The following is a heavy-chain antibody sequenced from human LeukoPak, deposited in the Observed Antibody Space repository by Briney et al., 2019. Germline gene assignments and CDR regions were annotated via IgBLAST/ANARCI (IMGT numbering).Heavy chain of an antibody. J-gene: IGHJ4*02. D-gene: IGHD2/OR15-2a*01. CDR1: GYSFTTYW. V-gene: IGHV5-51*01. CDR3: ARPEYCSSGNCYTYDY. CDR2: IYPGDSDT. Sequence: PGESLKISCKGSGYSFTTYWIGWVRQMPGKGLEWMGIIYPGDSDTKYSPSFQGQVTISADKSISTAYMQWSSLKASDTAMYYCARPEYCSSGNCYTYDYWGQGTLVTVSS.